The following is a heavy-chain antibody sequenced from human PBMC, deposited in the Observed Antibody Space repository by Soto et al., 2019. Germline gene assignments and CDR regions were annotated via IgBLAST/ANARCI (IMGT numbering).Heavy chain of an antibody. J-gene: IGHJ5*02. V-gene: IGHV4-34*01. CDR1: GGSFSGYY. D-gene: IGHD6-19*01. CDR3: ARVLGSGWHNWFDP. Sequence: SETLSLTCAVYGGSFSGYYWSWIRQPPGKGLEWIGEINHSGSTNYSPSLKSRVTISVDTSKNQFSLKLSSVTAADTAVYYCARVLGSGWHNWFDPWGQGTLVTVS. CDR2: INHSGST.